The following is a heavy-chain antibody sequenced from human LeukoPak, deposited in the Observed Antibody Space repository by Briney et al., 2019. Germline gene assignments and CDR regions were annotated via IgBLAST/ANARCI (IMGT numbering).Heavy chain of an antibody. V-gene: IGHV3-21*01. J-gene: IGHJ6*02. CDR1: GFVFSRDN. CDR2: ISSSSSYI. D-gene: IGHD5/OR15-5a*01. CDR3: ARGVYDNSYGMDV. Sequence: PGGSLRLSCIASGFVFSRDNMNWVRQAPGKGLEWVSSISSSSSYIYYADSVKGRFTISRDNAKNSLYLQMNSLRAEDTAVYYCARGVYDNSYGMDVWGQGTTVTVTS.